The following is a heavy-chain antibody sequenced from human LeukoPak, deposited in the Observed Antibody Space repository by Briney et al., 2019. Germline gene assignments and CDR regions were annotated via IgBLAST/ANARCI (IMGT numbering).Heavy chain of an antibody. CDR2: ISSSSSNI. V-gene: IGHV3-21*01. CDR3: ARGLSYYDILTGYYKPYDY. J-gene: IGHJ4*02. D-gene: IGHD3-9*01. Sequence: GGSLTLPCAASGFTFSSYSMNWLRQAPGKGLEWVSSISSSSSNIYYADSVKGRFTISRDNAKNSLYLQMNSLRAEDTAVYYCARGLSYYDILTGYYKPYDYWGQGALVTVSS. CDR1: GFTFSSYS.